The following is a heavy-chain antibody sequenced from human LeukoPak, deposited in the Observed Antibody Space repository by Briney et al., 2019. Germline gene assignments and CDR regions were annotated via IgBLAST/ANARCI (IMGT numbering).Heavy chain of an antibody. Sequence: GGSLRLSCAASGFTFSSYSMNWVRQAPGKGLEWVSYISSSSSTIYYADSVKGRFTISRDNAKNSLYLQMNSLRAEDTAVYYCAREVYYDSSGYPDAFDIWGQGTMVTVSS. D-gene: IGHD3-22*01. CDR1: GFTFSSYS. J-gene: IGHJ3*02. V-gene: IGHV3-48*04. CDR3: AREVYYDSSGYPDAFDI. CDR2: ISSSSSTI.